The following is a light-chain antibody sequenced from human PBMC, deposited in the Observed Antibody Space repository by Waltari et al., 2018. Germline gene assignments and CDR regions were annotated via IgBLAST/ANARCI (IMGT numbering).Light chain of an antibody. Sequence: DVVMTQSPLTLSVTLGQPASISCKSSQGLVFGDGNTYLNWFQQKPGQSPRRLIYTVSNRDFGVPDRFSGSGSGTDFTRRISRVEADDVGFYYCMQGTHWPHTFGQGTRLEI. CDR1: QGLVFGDGNTY. CDR2: TVS. CDR3: MQGTHWPHT. V-gene: IGKV2-30*01. J-gene: IGKJ2*01.